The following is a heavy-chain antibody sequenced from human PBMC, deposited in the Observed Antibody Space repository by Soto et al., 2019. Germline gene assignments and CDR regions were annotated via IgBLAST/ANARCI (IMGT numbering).Heavy chain of an antibody. D-gene: IGHD3-10*01. V-gene: IGHV4-59*01. Sequence: SETLSLTCTVSGGSISSYYWSWIRQPPGKGLEWIGYIYYSGSTNYNPSLKSRVTISVDTSKNQFSLKLSSVTAADTAVYYCARDSANGSGSYYSYYYYYMDVWGKGTTVTVSS. CDR1: GGSISSYY. J-gene: IGHJ6*03. CDR3: ARDSANGSGSYYSYYYYYMDV. CDR2: IYYSGST.